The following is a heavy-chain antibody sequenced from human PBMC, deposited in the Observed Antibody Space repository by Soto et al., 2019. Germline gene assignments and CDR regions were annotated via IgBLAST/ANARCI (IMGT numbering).Heavy chain of an antibody. CDR1: GFTFGGYA. CDR2: IRSKAYGGTT. J-gene: IGHJ6*01. D-gene: IGHD6-6*01. CDR3: TRDLGYSSSAGYYYGMDV. V-gene: IGHV3-49*03. Sequence: PWGSLRISCTSSGFTFGGYAMSWFRQAPGKGLDLVGFIRSKAYGGTTEYAASVKGRFTISRDDSKSIAYLQMNSLKTEDTAVYYCTRDLGYSSSAGYYYGMDVWGQGTTVTVSS.